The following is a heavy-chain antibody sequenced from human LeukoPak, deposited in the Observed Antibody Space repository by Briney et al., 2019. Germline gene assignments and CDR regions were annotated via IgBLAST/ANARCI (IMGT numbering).Heavy chain of an antibody. D-gene: IGHD3-16*01. CDR1: GFTFGDYA. Sequence: GGSLRLSCTASGFTFGDYAMSWVRQAPGKGLEWVGFIRSKAYGGTTEYAASVKGRFTISRDDSKSIAYLQMNSLKTEDTAVYDCTRDLRGGGGRVGGGVYHGMDVWGQGTTVTVSS. CDR3: TRDLRGGGGRVGGGVYHGMDV. CDR2: IRSKAYGGTT. V-gene: IGHV3-49*04. J-gene: IGHJ6*02.